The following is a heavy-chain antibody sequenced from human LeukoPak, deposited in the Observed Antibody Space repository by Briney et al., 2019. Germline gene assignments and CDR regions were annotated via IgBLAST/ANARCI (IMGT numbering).Heavy chain of an antibody. CDR1: GYTFSDHG. CDR3: AKDSSAYSGGYFQH. D-gene: IGHD3-22*01. J-gene: IGHJ1*01. V-gene: IGHV3-33*06. CDR2: IWSTGTTG. Sequence: PGGSLRLSCVASGYTFSDHGMHWVRQAPGKGLEWVTMIWSTGTTGFYADSVKGRFTISRDNSKNTLYLQLDSLRAEDTALYYCAKDSSAYSGGYFQHWGRGTLVTVSS.